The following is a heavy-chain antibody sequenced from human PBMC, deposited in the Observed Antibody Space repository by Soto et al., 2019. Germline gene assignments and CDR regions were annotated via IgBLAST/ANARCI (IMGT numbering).Heavy chain of an antibody. V-gene: IGHV1-18*04. Sequence: WASVKVSCKTSGYTFSSYSINWVRQAPGHGLEWMAWISTYSGNTHYAERVQGRVTVTLDKSARTAFMEMRGLTSDDTAVYFCARDNGYYDLWGQGTLVTVS. CDR2: ISTYSGNT. J-gene: IGHJ4*02. CDR3: ARDNGYYDL. CDR1: GYTFSSYS.